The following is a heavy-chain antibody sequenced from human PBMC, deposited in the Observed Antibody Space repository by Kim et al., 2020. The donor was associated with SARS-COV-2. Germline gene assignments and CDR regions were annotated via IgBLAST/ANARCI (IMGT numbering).Heavy chain of an antibody. V-gene: IGHV3-7*04. CDR3: ARSDCSGGSCYSLSTQYFQH. J-gene: IGHJ1*01. D-gene: IGHD2-15*01. Sequence: FTISRDNAKNSLYLQMNSLRAEDTAVYYCARSDCSGGSCYSLSTQYFQHWGQGTLVTVSS.